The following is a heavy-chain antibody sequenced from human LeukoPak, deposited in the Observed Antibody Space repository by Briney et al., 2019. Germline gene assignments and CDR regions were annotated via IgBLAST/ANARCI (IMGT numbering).Heavy chain of an antibody. CDR1: GYTFTSYG. V-gene: IGHV1-18*01. D-gene: IGHD3-22*01. CDR3: ARDWSRYYDSSGYYDEDY. J-gene: IGHJ4*02. CDR2: ISAYNGNT. Sequence: GASVKVSCKASGYTFTSYGISWVRQAPGQGLEWMGWISAYNGNTNYAQKLQGRVTMTTDTSTSTAYMELRSLRSDDTAVYYCARDWSRYYDSSGYYDEDYWGQGTLVTVSS.